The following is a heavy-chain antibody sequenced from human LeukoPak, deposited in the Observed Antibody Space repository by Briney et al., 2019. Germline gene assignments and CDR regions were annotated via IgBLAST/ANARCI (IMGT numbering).Heavy chain of an antibody. CDR2: ISSSSSYI. V-gene: IGHV3-21*01. Sequence: GSLRLSCAASGFTFSSYSMNWVRQAPGKGLEWVSSISSSSSYIYYADSVKGRFAISRDNAKNSLYLQMNSLRAEDTAVYYCARASPQWLVVFDFDYWGQGTLVTVSS. J-gene: IGHJ4*02. D-gene: IGHD6-19*01. CDR3: ARASPQWLVVFDFDY. CDR1: GFTFSSYS.